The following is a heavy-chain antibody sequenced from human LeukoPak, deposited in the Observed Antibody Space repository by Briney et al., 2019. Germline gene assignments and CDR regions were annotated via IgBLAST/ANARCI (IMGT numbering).Heavy chain of an antibody. J-gene: IGHJ4*02. V-gene: IGHV4-39*01. CDR2: IHYSGAM. Sequence: PSETLSLTCTVSGGSISGGNYYWGWLRQPRGKGLEWIGSIHYSGAMYYKPSLKTRVTISVDTSKNQFSLKLSSVTAADTAVYYCARPPVISTSFWDWGQGTLVTVSS. CDR3: ARPPVISTSFWD. D-gene: IGHD2-2*01. CDR1: GGSISGGNYY.